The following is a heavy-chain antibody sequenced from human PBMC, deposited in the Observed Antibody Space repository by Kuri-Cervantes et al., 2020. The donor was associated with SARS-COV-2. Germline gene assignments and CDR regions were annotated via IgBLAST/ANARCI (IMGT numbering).Heavy chain of an antibody. D-gene: IGHD3-9*01. CDR2: IYESGDT. CDR1: GASISSSTYY. V-gene: IGHV4-39*01. J-gene: IGHJ4*02. CDR3: ARNYAFDRFHK. Sequence: GSLRLSCTASGASISSSTYYWSWIRQAPGKGLEGLGSIYESGDTYYSSSLKSPLSLAVDTTKNQFSLKLTSVTSADTAIYYGARNYAFDRFHKWGQGTQVTVSS.